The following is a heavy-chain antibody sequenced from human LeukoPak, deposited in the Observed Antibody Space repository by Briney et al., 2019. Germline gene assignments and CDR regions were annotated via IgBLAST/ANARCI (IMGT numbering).Heavy chain of an antibody. D-gene: IGHD2-15*01. J-gene: IGHJ3*02. CDR2: ISGSGGST. V-gene: IGHV3-23*01. CDR3: AKSDIAEDAFDI. CDR1: GFTFSSYA. Sequence: SGGSLRLSCAASGFTFSSYAMSWVRQAPGKGLEWVSAISGSGGSTYYADSVKGRFTISRDNSKNTLYLQMNSLRAEDTAVYYCAKSDIAEDAFDIWGQGTMVTVSS.